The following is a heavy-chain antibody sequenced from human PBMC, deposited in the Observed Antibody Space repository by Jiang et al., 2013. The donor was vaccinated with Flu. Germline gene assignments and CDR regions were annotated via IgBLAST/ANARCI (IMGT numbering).Heavy chain of an antibody. J-gene: IGHJ4*02. Sequence: TCAVYGGSFSGYYWSWIRQPPGKGLEWIGEINHSGSTNXNPSLKSRVTISVDTSKNQFSLKLSSVTAADTAVYYCARGGYSYGYKGFRLYDYWGQGTLVTVSS. CDR2: INHSGST. V-gene: IGHV4-34*01. D-gene: IGHD5-18*01. CDR1: GGSFSGYY. CDR3: ARGGYSYGYKGFRLYDY.